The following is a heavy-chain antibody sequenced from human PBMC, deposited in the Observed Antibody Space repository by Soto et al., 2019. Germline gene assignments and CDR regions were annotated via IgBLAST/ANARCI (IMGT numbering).Heavy chain of an antibody. V-gene: IGHV4-34*01. CDR1: GGSFSGYY. Sequence: ASETLSLTCAVYGGSFSGYYWSWIRQPPGKGLEWIGEINHSGSTNYNPSLKSRVTISVDTSKNQFSLKLSSVTAADTAVYYCARGIRGPGHKPSVRLYYYYYGMDVWGQGTTVTVFS. CDR3: ARGIRGPGHKPSVRLYYYYYGMDV. J-gene: IGHJ6*02. D-gene: IGHD3-3*02. CDR2: INHSGST.